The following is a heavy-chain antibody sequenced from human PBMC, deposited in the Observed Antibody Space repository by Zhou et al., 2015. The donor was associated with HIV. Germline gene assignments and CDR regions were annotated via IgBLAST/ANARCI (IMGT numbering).Heavy chain of an antibody. CDR2: ISNYNGNT. V-gene: IGHV1-18*01. CDR3: ARGTYGDY. CDR1: GYSFGTYG. Sequence: QINLVQSGPEVKKPGASVRVSCQASGYSFGTYGITWVRQAPGQGPQWMGWISNYNGNTNYAQMFQGRLTLTTDTSTGTVYMDLTSLTSDDTAMYYCARGTYGDYWGQGTLITVSS. J-gene: IGHJ4*02. D-gene: IGHD3-10*01.